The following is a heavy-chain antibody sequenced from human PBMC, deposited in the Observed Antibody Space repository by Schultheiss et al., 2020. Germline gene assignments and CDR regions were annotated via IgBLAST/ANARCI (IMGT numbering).Heavy chain of an antibody. CDR2: ISGSGGST. D-gene: IGHD3-22*01. J-gene: IGHJ4*02. V-gene: IGHV3-23*01. CDR3: AKAEGRVVRVIQAGFDY. CDR1: GFTFSSYA. Sequence: GESLKISCAASGFTFSSYAMSWVRQAPGKGLEWASAISGSGGSTYYADSVKGRFTISRDNSKNTLNLQMNSLSAEDTAVYYCAKAEGRVVRVIQAGFDYWGQGTLVTVSS.